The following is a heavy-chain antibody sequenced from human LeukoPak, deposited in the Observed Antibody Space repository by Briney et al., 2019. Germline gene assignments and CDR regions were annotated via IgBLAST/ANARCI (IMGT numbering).Heavy chain of an antibody. D-gene: IGHD1-26*01. CDR1: GGTFSSYA. CDR3: ARVRLRIVDGSYYYYGMDV. Sequence: SVKVSCKASGGTFSSYAISWVRQAPGQGLEWMGGIIPIFGTANYAQKFQGRVTITADESTSTAYMELSSLRSEDTAVYYCARVRLRIVDGSYYYYGMDVWGQGTTVTVSS. V-gene: IGHV1-69*13. CDR2: IIPIFGTA. J-gene: IGHJ6*02.